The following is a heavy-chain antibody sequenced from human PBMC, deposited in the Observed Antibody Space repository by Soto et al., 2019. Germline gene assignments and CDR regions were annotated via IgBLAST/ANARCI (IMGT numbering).Heavy chain of an antibody. CDR1: GGSVSSGSYY. D-gene: IGHD7-27*01. Sequence: QVQLQESGPGLVKPSETLSLTCTVSGGSVSSGSYYWSWIRQPPGKGLEWIGYIYYSGSTNYNPSLKSQVTISVDTSKNQFSLKLSSVTAADTAVYYCARGHGDYWGQGTLVTVSS. CDR2: IYYSGST. J-gene: IGHJ4*02. V-gene: IGHV4-61*01. CDR3: ARGHGDY.